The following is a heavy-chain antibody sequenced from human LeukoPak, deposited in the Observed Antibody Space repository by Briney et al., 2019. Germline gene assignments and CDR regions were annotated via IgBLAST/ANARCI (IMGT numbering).Heavy chain of an antibody. Sequence: GGSLRLSCAASGFTFISYTMSWVRQAPGKGLEWVSCISPSSSTIYYDDSVKGRFTISRDNAKNSLYLQMNSLRDEDTAVYYCAKAEGRWAQGTLVTVSS. V-gene: IGHV3-48*02. CDR3: AKAEGR. CDR1: GFTFISYT. J-gene: IGHJ4*02. CDR2: ISPSSSTI.